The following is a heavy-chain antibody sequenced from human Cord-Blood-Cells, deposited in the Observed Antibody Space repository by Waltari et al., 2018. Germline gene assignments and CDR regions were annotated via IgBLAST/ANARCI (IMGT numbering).Heavy chain of an antibody. CDR2: ISAYNGNT. CDR3: ARVPSPIGIQYYFDY. J-gene: IGHJ4*02. V-gene: IGHV1-18*04. CDR1: GYTFTSYG. D-gene: IGHD3-10*01. Sequence: QVQLVQSGAAVKKPGASVKVSCKASGYTFTSYGISWVRQAPGQGLEWMGWISAYNGNTNYAQKLQGRVTMTTDTSTSTAYMELRSLRSDDTAVYYCARVPSPIGIQYYFDYWGQGTLVTVSS.